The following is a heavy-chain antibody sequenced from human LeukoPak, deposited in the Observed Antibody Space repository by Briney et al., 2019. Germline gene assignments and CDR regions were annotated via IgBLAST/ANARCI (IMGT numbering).Heavy chain of an antibody. CDR2: IYYSGST. CDR1: GGSISSYY. CDR3: ARISGWCFHEWYFDL. V-gene: IGHV4-59*08. J-gene: IGHJ2*01. D-gene: IGHD6-19*01. Sequence: SETLSLTCTVSGGSISSYYWSWIRQPPRKGLEWIGYIYYSGSTNYNPSLKSRVTISVDTSKNQFSLKLSSVTAADTAVYYCARISGWCFHEWYFDLWGRGTLVTVSS.